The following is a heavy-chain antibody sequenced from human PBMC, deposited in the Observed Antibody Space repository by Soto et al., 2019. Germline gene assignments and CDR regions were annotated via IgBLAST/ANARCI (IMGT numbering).Heavy chain of an antibody. J-gene: IGHJ5*02. CDR2: IYHSGGT. Sequence: SETLSLTCVVSSFSITNAYYWALIRQPPGKGLEWIGSIYHSGGTFYNPSLRSRATMSVDTSKNQFSLKLTSVTAADTAVYYWVREGGTGYNWFDPWGKGTLVTVSS. D-gene: IGHD1-1*01. CDR3: VREGGTGYNWFDP. CDR1: SFSITNAYY. V-gene: IGHV4-38-2*02.